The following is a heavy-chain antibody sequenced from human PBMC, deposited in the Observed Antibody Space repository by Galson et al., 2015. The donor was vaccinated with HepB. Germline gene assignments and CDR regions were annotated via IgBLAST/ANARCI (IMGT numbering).Heavy chain of an antibody. CDR3: ARTYSSGWSYFDY. CDR2: IDWDDDK. Sequence: PALVKPTQTLTLTCTFSGFSLSTSGMRVSWIRQPPGKALEWLARIDWDDDKFYSTSLKTRLTISKDTSKNQVVLTMTNMDPVDTATYYCARTYSSGWSYFDYWGQGTLVTVSS. CDR1: GFSLSTSGMR. D-gene: IGHD6-19*01. V-gene: IGHV2-70*04. J-gene: IGHJ4*02.